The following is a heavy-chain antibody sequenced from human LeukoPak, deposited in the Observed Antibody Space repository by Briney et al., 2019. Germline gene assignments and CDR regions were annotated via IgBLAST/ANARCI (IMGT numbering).Heavy chain of an antibody. J-gene: IGHJ3*01. CDR3: VGDRYLGTWRAFDV. Sequence: SETLSLTCIVSGGSINTDVYYWTWIRKHPRKGLEWIGYIHNTGSTYNPTLKTRVTISKDTSANQFSLTLTSVTAADTAVYYCVGDRYLGTWRAFDVWGQGTMVTVSS. V-gene: IGHV4-31*03. D-gene: IGHD2-15*01. CDR2: IHNTGST. CDR1: GGSINTDVYY.